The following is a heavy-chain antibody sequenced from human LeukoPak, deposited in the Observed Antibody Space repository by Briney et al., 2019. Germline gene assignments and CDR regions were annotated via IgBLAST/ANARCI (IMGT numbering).Heavy chain of an antibody. CDR2: ISDTGGDT. V-gene: IGHV3-23*01. Sequence: GGSLRLSCAASGFTFNIYAMNWLRQAPGKGLEWLSVISDTGGDTYYSDSVKGRFTISRDNSKNTLYLQMNSLRAEDTAVYYCAKDRRVGATEVDAFDIWGQGTMVTVSS. J-gene: IGHJ3*02. CDR3: AKDRRVGATEVDAFDI. D-gene: IGHD1-26*01. CDR1: GFTFNIYA.